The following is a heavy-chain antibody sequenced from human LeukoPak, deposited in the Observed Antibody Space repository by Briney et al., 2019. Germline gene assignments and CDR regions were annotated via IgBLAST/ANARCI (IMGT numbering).Heavy chain of an antibody. CDR3: AKGEYYGSGTMGDY. V-gene: IGHV3-30*18. D-gene: IGHD3-10*01. CDR2: ISYDGSNK. CDR1: GFTFSSYG. Sequence: GGSLRLSCAASGFTFSSYGMHWVRQAPGKGLEWVAVISYDGSNKYYADSVKGRFTISRENSKNTLYLQMNSLRAEDTAVYYCAKGEYYGSGTMGDYWGQGTLVTVSS. J-gene: IGHJ4*02.